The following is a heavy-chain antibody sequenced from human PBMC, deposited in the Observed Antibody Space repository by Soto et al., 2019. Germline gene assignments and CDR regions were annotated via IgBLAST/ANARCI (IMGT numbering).Heavy chain of an antibody. CDR3: ARTVGYYYGMDV. V-gene: IGHV1-3*01. CDR1: GYTFTSYA. CDR2: INAGNGNT. Sequence: QVQLVQSGAEVKKPGASVKVSGKASGYTFTSYAMHWVRQAPGQRLEWMGWINAGNGNTKYSQKFQGRVTITRDTSASTAYMELSSLRYEDTAVYYCARTVGYYYGMDVWGQGTTVTVSS. J-gene: IGHJ6*02. D-gene: IGHD4-17*01.